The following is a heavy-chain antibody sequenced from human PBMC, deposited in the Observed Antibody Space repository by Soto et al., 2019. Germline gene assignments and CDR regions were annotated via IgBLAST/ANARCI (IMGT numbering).Heavy chain of an antibody. CDR2: IYTGGST. CDR3: ARDLQAAPHAFYGMDV. CDR1: GGSISSYY. D-gene: IGHD6-6*01. Sequence: PSETLSLTCTVSGGSISSYYWSWIRQPAGKGLEWIGRIYTGGSTNYNPSLKSRVTMSVDTSKNQFSLKLSSVTAADTAVYYCARDLQAAPHAFYGMDVWGQGTTVTVSS. V-gene: IGHV4-4*07. J-gene: IGHJ6*02.